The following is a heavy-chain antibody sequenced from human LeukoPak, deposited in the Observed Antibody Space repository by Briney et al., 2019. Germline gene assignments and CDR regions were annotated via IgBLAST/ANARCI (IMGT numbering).Heavy chain of an antibody. J-gene: IGHJ4*02. V-gene: IGHV3-48*03. CDR1: GFTFSSYE. Sequence: GGSLRLSCAASGFTFSSYEMNWVRQAPGKGLEWVSYISSSGSTIYYADSVRGRFTISRDNAKNSLYLQMNSLRAEDTAVYYCARDDSVAGTGFDYWGQGTLVTVSS. CDR2: ISSSGSTI. D-gene: IGHD6-19*01. CDR3: ARDDSVAGTGFDY.